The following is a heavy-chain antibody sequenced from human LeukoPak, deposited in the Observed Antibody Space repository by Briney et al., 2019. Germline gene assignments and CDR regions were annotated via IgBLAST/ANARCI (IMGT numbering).Heavy chain of an antibody. CDR1: GFTFSSHW. Sequence: GGSLRLSCAASGFTFSSHWMSWVRQAPGKGLEWVANIKQDGSEKYYVDSVKGRFTISRDNAKNSLYLQMNSLRAEDTAVYYCARTPYYYDSSGSVDYWGQGTLVTVSS. CDR3: ARTPYYYDSSGSVDY. J-gene: IGHJ4*02. V-gene: IGHV3-7*01. D-gene: IGHD3-22*01. CDR2: IKQDGSEK.